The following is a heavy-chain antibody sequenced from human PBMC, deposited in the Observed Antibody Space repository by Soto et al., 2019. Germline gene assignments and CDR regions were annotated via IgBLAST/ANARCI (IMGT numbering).Heavy chain of an antibody. CDR3: ARVIPGVEAWFDP. CDR1: GYPFTYFG. D-gene: IGHD2-8*01. V-gene: IGHV1-18*01. Sequence: QVQLVQSGAEVKKPGASVKVACRASGYPFTYFGVTWVRRAPGQGLEWMGWISAYTDTPNYAQKFQGRVTMTIDTSTSTAYMDLRSLTSDDTAVYYCARVIPGVEAWFDPWGQGTLVTVSS. J-gene: IGHJ5*02. CDR2: ISAYTDTP.